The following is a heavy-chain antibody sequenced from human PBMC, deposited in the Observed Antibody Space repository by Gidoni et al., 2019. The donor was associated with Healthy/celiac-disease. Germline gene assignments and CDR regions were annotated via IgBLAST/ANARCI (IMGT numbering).Heavy chain of an antibody. J-gene: IGHJ6*02. Sequence: EVQLLESGGGLVQPGGSLRLSCAASGSTLSSYAMSWVRQAPGKGLEWVSAISGSGGSTYYADSVKGRFTISRDNSKNTLYLQMNSLRAEDTAVYYCAKTPRPNYYYGMDVWGQGTTVTVSS. CDR3: AKTPRPNYYYGMDV. CDR2: ISGSGGST. CDR1: GSTLSSYA. V-gene: IGHV3-23*01.